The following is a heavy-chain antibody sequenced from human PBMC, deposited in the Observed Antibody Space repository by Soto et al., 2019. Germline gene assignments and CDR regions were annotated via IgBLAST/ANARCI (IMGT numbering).Heavy chain of an antibody. Sequence: GESLKISCKGSGYSFTSYWIGWVRQMPGKGLEWMGIIYPGDSDTRYSPSFQGQVTISADKSISTAYLQWSSLKASDTAMYYCARRITMVRGVTNDAFDIWGQGTMVTVS. J-gene: IGHJ3*02. CDR3: ARRITMVRGVTNDAFDI. CDR2: IYPGDSDT. V-gene: IGHV5-51*01. CDR1: GYSFTSYW. D-gene: IGHD3-10*01.